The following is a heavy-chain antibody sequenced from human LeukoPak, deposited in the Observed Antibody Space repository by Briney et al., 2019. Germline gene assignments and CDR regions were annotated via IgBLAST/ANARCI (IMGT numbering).Heavy chain of an antibody. CDR1: GFTFSGSA. J-gene: IGHJ3*02. CDR3: SRLSFDI. CDR2: IRSKANSYAT. Sequence: GGSLKLSCAASGFTFSGSAMHWVRQDSGKGLEWVGRIRSKANSYATAYAASVKGRFTISRDDSKNTAFLQMNSLKTEDTAVYYCSRLSFDIWGQGTMVTVSS. V-gene: IGHV3-73*01.